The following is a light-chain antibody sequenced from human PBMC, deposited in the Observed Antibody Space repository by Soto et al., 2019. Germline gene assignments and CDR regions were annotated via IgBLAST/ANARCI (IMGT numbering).Light chain of an antibody. Sequence: ETLMTQSPGTLSVSPGEGATLSCRASESVSSLAWYQQKPGQAPRLLIYGASTMATGIPARFSGSGSGTEFTLTISSLQSEDFAVYYCQQHENWPLTFGGGTKVEIK. CDR2: GAS. CDR1: ESVSS. CDR3: QQHENWPLT. J-gene: IGKJ4*01. V-gene: IGKV3-15*01.